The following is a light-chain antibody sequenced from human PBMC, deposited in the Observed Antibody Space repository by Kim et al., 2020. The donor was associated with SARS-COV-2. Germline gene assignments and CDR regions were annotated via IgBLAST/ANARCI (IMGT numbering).Light chain of an antibody. V-gene: IGKV3-20*01. CDR2: DAS. CDR3: HQYASPPYT. CDR1: QGVARNY. J-gene: IGKJ2*01. Sequence: LSPGQRATLSCRASQGVARNYIAWYQRQPGQPPRLLIYDASHRATGTPDRISGSGSGTDFTLVINSLEPDDFAVYYCHQYASPPYTFGQGTKLEI.